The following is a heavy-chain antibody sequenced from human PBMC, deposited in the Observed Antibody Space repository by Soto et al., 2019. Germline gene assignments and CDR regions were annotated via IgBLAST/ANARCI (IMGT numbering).Heavy chain of an antibody. CDR1: GYTFITYG. CDR2: ISTYNGNT. Sequence: QVRLEQSGAEVKKAGASVKVSCKASGYTFITYGVSWVRQAPGQGLDWLGWISTYNGNTRYAERLQGRVTMTTDTTTNTAYMELRNLRSDDTAVYYCARGPTDYYDNSANSFLDYSGQGTLVTVSS. CDR3: ARGPTDYYDNSANSFLDY. J-gene: IGHJ4*02. D-gene: IGHD3-22*01. V-gene: IGHV1-18*01.